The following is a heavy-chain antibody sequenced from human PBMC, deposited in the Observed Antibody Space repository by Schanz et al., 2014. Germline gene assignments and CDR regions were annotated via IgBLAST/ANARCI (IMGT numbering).Heavy chain of an antibody. CDR2: INPSGGST. Sequence: QVQLVQSGAEVKKPGASVKVSCKASGYTFTSYYMHWVRQAPGQGLEWMGIINPSGGSTSYAQKLQGGVAMTRDTTTSTIYMELSSLRSEDTAVYYCARDGEAAAGCDYWGQGTLVTVSS. V-gene: IGHV1-46*03. CDR1: GYTFTSYY. D-gene: IGHD6-13*01. CDR3: ARDGEAAAGCDY. J-gene: IGHJ4*02.